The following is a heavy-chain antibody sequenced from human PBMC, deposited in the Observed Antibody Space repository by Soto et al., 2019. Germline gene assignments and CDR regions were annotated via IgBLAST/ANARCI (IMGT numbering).Heavy chain of an antibody. CDR3: ARGLFARYYYGSGVPGGMDV. CDR2: IIPIFGTA. Sequence: SVKVSCKASGGTFSSYAISWVRQAPGQGLEWMGGIIPIFGTANYAQKFQGRVTITADESTSTAYMELSSLRSEDTAVYYCARGLFARYYYGSGVPGGMDVWGQGTTVTVSS. V-gene: IGHV1-69*13. J-gene: IGHJ6*02. D-gene: IGHD3-10*01. CDR1: GGTFSSYA.